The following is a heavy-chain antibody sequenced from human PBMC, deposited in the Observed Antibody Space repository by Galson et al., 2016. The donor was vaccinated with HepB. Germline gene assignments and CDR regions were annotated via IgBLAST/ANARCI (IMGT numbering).Heavy chain of an antibody. CDR2: FYIGGNT. Sequence: LRLSCATSGFTVSSDYMTWVRQAPGKGLEWVSLFYIGGNTYYGNSVKGRFTISRDNSKNTLYLQMNSLRAEDTAMYYCATVGGSTYGLRSDAVDIWGQGTMVTVSS. D-gene: IGHD1-26*01. CDR1: GFTVSSDY. V-gene: IGHV3-53*01. J-gene: IGHJ3*02. CDR3: ATVGGSTYGLRSDAVDI.